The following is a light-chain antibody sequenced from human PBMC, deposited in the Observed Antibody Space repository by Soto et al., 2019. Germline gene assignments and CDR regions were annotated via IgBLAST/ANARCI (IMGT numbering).Light chain of an antibody. CDR1: QSISRY. CDR3: QQYHDWPRT. Sequence: DIQMTQSPSSLSASVGDRITITCRASQSISRYLNWYQHKPGKAPKLLINAASSLERGVPSRFSGSASGTEFTLTISSLQSDDFAVHFCQQYHDWPRTFGQATKVDIK. CDR2: AAS. J-gene: IGKJ1*01. V-gene: IGKV1-39*01.